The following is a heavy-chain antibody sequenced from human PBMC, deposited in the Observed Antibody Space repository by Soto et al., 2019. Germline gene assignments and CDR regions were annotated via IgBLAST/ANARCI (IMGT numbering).Heavy chain of an antibody. CDR2: IYYSGST. D-gene: IGHD6-13*01. CDR1: GASINSYY. J-gene: IGHJ4*02. Sequence: SETLSLTCTVSGASINSYYWSWIRQSPGKELEWIGYIYYSGSTNYNPSLKSRVTISIDTSKNQFSLNLNSVTAADTAVYYCARGSSWYPYWGQGTLVTVSS. CDR3: ARGSSWYPY. V-gene: IGHV4-59*01.